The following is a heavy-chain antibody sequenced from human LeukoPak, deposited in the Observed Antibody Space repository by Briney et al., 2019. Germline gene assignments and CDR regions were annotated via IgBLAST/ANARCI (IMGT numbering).Heavy chain of an antibody. CDR3: AKAKDDGDYYFDY. CDR1: GFTFSSYA. D-gene: IGHD4-17*01. Sequence: PGGSLRLSCAASGFTFSSYAMSWVRQAPGKGLEWVSAMSGSGGSTYYADSVKGRFTISRDNSKNTLYLQMNSLRAEDTAVYYCAKAKDDGDYYFDYWGQGTLVTVSS. V-gene: IGHV3-23*01. CDR2: MSGSGGST. J-gene: IGHJ4*02.